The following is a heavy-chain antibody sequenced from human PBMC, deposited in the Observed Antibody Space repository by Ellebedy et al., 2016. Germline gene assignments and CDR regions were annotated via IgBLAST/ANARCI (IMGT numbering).Heavy chain of an antibody. CDR2: IIPIFGTA. Sequence: ASVKVSCKASGYTFTSYYMHWVRQAPGQGLEWMGGIIPIFGTANYAQKFQGRVTITADESTSTAYMELSSLRSEDTAVYYCASRGYSYGAPYYYYGMDVWGQGTMVTVSS. D-gene: IGHD5-18*01. CDR1: GYTFTSYY. V-gene: IGHV1-69*13. J-gene: IGHJ6*02. CDR3: ASRGYSYGAPYYYYGMDV.